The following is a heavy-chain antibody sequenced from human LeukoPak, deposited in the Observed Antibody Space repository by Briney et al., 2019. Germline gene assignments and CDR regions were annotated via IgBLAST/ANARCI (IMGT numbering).Heavy chain of an antibody. D-gene: IGHD2-15*01. CDR3: ARGIWVAF. J-gene: IGHJ4*02. Sequence: PGGSLRLSCAASGFTVSSNYMSWVRQAPGKGLEWVSRITPDGTSTTYADSVKGRFTISRDNAKNSVDLQMNSLRVEDTAVYYCARGIWVAFRGQGALVTVSS. CDR2: ITPDGTST. V-gene: IGHV3-74*01. CDR1: GFTVSSNY.